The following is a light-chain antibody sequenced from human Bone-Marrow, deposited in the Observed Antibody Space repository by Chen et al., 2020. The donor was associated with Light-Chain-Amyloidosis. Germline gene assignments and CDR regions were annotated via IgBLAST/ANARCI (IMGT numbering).Light chain of an antibody. CDR1: SSNIGKNY. Sequence: QSVLTQPPSASGTTGQRVLLSCSGSSSNIGKNYVYWYQQLPGAAPKLLIYNNNQRPSGVSDRFSGSKSGTSASLAISGLRSEDEADYHCAAWDGSLRGVVFGGGSKLTVL. CDR2: NNN. J-gene: IGLJ2*01. V-gene: IGLV1-47*01. CDR3: AAWDGSLRGVV.